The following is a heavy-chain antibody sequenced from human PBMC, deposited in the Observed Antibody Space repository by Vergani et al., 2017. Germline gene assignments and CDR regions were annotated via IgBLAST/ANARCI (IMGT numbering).Heavy chain of an antibody. CDR2: ISSSSSYI. CDR3: ARGVYGGNWVLYY. D-gene: IGHD4-23*01. Sequence: EVQLVESGGGLVKPGGSLRLSCAASGFTFSSYSMNWVRQAPGKGLEWVSSISSSSSYIYYADSVKGRFTVSRDNAKNSLYLQMNSLRAEDTAVYYCARGVYGGNWVLYYWGQGTLVTVSS. J-gene: IGHJ4*02. CDR1: GFTFSSYS. V-gene: IGHV3-21*01.